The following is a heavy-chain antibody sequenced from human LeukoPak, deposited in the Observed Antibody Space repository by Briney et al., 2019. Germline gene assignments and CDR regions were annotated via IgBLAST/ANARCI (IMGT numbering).Heavy chain of an antibody. CDR3: ARGLDYDILTGYYKGGDYYYGMDV. V-gene: IGHV4-34*01. Sequence: SETLSLTCAVYGGSFSGYYWSWIRQPPGKGLEWIGEINHSGGTNYNPSLKSRVTISVDTSKNQFSLKLNSVTAADAAVYYCARGLDYDILTGYYKGGDYYYGMDVWGQGTTVTVSS. CDR2: INHSGGT. D-gene: IGHD3-9*01. CDR1: GGSFSGYY. J-gene: IGHJ6*02.